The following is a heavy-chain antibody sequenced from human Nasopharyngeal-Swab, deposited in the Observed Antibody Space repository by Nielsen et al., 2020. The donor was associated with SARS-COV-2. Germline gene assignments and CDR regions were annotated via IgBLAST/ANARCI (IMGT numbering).Heavy chain of an antibody. Sequence: VRQAPGKGLVWVSRINSDGSSTSYADSVKGRFTISRDNAKNTLYLQMNSLRAEDTAVHYCARGGIAAAGIDWFDPWGQGTLVTVSS. CDR2: INSDGSST. CDR3: ARGGIAAAGIDWFDP. D-gene: IGHD6-13*01. V-gene: IGHV3-74*01. J-gene: IGHJ5*02.